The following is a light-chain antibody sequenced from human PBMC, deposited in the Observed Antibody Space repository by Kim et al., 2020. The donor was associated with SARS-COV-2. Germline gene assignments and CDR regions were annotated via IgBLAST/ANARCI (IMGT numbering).Light chain of an antibody. CDR3: QVWDSSSDHVV. CDR2: CDT. V-gene: IGLV3-21*04. Sequence: SYELTQPPSVSVAPGKTARITCGGNNIGSKGVHWYQQNPGQAPVLVIYCDTDRPSGIPERFSGSNSGNTATLTISRVGAGDEADYYCQVWDSSSDHVVFGGGTQLTVL. CDR1: NIGSKG. J-gene: IGLJ2*01.